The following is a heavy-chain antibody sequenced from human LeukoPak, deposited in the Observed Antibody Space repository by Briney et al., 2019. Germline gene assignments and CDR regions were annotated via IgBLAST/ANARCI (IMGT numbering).Heavy chain of an antibody. CDR3: ARDTGNMDTAMATPDY. D-gene: IGHD5-18*01. Sequence: ASVKVSCKASGYTFTGYSIHWFRQAPGQGLEWMGWINPNSGGTNYAQKFQGRVTMTRDTSISTAYMELSRLRSDYTAVYYCARDTGNMDTAMATPDYWGQGTLVTVSS. CDR1: GYTFTGYS. V-gene: IGHV1-2*02. J-gene: IGHJ4*02. CDR2: INPNSGGT.